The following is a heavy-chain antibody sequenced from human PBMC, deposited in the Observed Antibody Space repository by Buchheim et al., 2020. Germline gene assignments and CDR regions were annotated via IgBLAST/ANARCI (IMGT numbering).Heavy chain of an antibody. D-gene: IGHD2-8*02. J-gene: IGHJ4*02. Sequence: QVQLQESGPGLVRPSQTLSLTCNVSGGSVSSGSFYSTWIRQPAGKGLEWIGHMYSGSASYDPSLRGRVTISADLSKNQLSLKLTSVTAADTAVYYCATSGWGNDYWGQGTL. V-gene: IGHV4-61*02. CDR2: MYSGSA. CDR1: GGSVSSGSFY. CDR3: ATSGWGNDY.